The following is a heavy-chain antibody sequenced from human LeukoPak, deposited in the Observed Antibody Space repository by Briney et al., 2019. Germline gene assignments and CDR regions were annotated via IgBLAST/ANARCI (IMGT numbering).Heavy chain of an antibody. V-gene: IGHV4-59*08. Sequence: SETLSLICSVSGGSISGYYWTWVRQPPGKGLEWIGYIFYTGSTKYNPSLENRVTISIDTSRNHFSLKLTSVTASDTALYYRARLAVSQAGYFDYWGQGRLVTVSS. CDR1: GGSISGYY. J-gene: IGHJ4*02. CDR3: ARLAVSQAGYFDY. CDR2: IFYTGST.